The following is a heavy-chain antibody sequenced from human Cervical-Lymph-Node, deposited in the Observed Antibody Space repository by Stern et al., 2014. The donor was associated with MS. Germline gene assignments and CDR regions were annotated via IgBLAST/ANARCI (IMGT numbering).Heavy chain of an antibody. CDR1: GFTFSSYS. V-gene: IGHV3-21*01. CDR2: ISSSSSYI. D-gene: IGHD4-17*01. Sequence: EMQLVESGGGLVKPGGSLRLSCAASGFTFSSYSMNWVRQAPGKGLEWVSFISSSSSYIYYADSVKGRFTISRDNAKNSLYLQMNSLRAEDTAVYYCARGNYGDSYYFDYWGQGTLVTVSS. J-gene: IGHJ4*02. CDR3: ARGNYGDSYYFDY.